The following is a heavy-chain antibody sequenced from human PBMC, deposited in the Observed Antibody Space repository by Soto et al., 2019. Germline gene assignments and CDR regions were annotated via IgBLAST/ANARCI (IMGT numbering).Heavy chain of an antibody. CDR2: ISAYNGNT. CDR1: GYTFTSYG. J-gene: IGHJ6*02. V-gene: IGHV1-18*04. D-gene: IGHD2-2*03. CDR3: ASGYCSSTSCPPFYGMDV. Sequence: GASVKVSCKASGYTFTSYGISWVRQAPGQGLEWMGWISAYNGNTNYAQRLQGRATITADESTSTAYMELSSLRSEDTAVYYCASGYCSSTSCPPFYGMDVWGQGTTVTVSS.